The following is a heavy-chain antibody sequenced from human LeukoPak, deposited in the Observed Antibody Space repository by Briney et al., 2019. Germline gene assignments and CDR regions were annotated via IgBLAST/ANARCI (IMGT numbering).Heavy chain of an antibody. CDR2: IEQDGSEK. D-gene: IGHD1-26*01. J-gene: IGHJ1*01. V-gene: IGHV3-7*01. CDR3: ARISGSSKKYFQH. CDR1: GFTFSNYW. Sequence: PGGSLRLSCAASGFTFSNYWMSWVRQAPGEGLEWVANIEQDGSEKYYVDSVKGRFIISRDNANNSVYLQMNSLRAEDTALYYCARISGSSKKYFQHWGQGTLATVSS.